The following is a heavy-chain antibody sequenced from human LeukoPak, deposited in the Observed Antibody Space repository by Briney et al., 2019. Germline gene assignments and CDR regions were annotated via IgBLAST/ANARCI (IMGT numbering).Heavy chain of an antibody. CDR1: GFPFSTYA. D-gene: IGHD6-19*01. CDR2: ISGSGGNT. V-gene: IGHV3-23*01. J-gene: IGHJ4*02. CDR3: GKDQATGGWYYFDY. Sequence: GGSLRLSCAASGFPFSTYAMSWVRQAPGKGLEWGSGISGSGGNTYYADSVKGRFTISRDNSKNTLYLQVNSLRAEDTAVYYCGKDQATGGWYYFDYWGQGTLVTVSS.